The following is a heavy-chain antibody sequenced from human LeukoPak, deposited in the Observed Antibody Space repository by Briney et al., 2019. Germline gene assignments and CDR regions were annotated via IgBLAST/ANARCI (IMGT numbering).Heavy chain of an antibody. CDR2: IKQDGSET. CDR3: ARSIAMAGSLGY. CDR1: GFTFSSYW. V-gene: IGHV3-7*01. Sequence: GGSLRLSCAASGFTFSSYWMSWVRQAPGKGLEWVANIKQDGSETYYVDSVRGRFTISRDNAKDSLYLQMNSLTVEDTAVYYCARSIAMAGSLGYWGQGTLVTVSS. D-gene: IGHD6-19*01. J-gene: IGHJ4*02.